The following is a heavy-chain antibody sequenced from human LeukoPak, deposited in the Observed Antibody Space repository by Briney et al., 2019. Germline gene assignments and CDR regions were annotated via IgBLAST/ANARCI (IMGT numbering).Heavy chain of an antibody. J-gene: IGHJ6*02. CDR3: ARDQVSGWSPDYYGMDV. CDR1: GYTFTGYY. D-gene: IGHD6-19*01. CDR2: INPNSGGT. Sequence: AAVTVSFKASGYTFTGYYMHWVGPAPGQGGAGVGWINPNSGGTHYAQKFQGRVTMTRDTSISTAYMELSRLRSDDTAVYYCARDQVSGWSPDYYGMDVWGQGTTVTVSS. V-gene: IGHV1-2*02.